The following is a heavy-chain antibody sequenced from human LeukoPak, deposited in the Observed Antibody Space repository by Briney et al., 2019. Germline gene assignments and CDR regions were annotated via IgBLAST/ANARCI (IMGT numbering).Heavy chain of an antibody. CDR3: ARDDWGSPDY. V-gene: IGHV3-7*01. CDR1: GFIFTNYF. J-gene: IGHJ4*02. CDR2: IKHDGSEK. Sequence: GGSLRLSCAASGFIFTNYFMSWVRQAPGKGLEWVASIKHDGSEKYYVDSVRGRFTISRDNTMNSLYLQMSSLRAEDTAVYYCARDDWGSPDYWGQGTLVTVSS. D-gene: IGHD7-27*01.